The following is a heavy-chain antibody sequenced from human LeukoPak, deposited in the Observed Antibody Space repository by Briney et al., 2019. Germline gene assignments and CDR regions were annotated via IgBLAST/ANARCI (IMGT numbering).Heavy chain of an antibody. CDR1: GFTFRNYY. CDR3: ARDLSDHWTYDY. V-gene: IGHV3-30-3*01. D-gene: IGHD1-1*01. J-gene: IGHJ4*01. CDR2: ISLDGNNE. Sequence: GGSLRLSCAASGFTFRNYYMHWVRQAPGKGLEWVAVISLDGNNEYYADSVKGRFSLSRDNSMNTLYLQLNSLRTEDTAMYYCARDLSDHWTYDYWGQGTLVTVSS.